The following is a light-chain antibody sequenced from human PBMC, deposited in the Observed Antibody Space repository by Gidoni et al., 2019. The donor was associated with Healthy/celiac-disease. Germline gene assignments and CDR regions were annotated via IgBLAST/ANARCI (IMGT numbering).Light chain of an antibody. Sequence: QSVLTQPPSVSGAPGQRVTISCTGSSSNSGAGYDVHWYHQLPGSAPKLLIYGNSNRPSRVPDRFSGSKSGTSASLAITGLQAEDEADYYCQSYDSSLSGSVFGTGTKVTVL. CDR2: GNS. CDR3: QSYDSSLSGSV. CDR1: SSNSGAGYD. V-gene: IGLV1-40*01. J-gene: IGLJ1*01.